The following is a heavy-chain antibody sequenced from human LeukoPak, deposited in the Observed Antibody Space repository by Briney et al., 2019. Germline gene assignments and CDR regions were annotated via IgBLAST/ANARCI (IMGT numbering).Heavy chain of an antibody. CDR2: IRYDGSNK. CDR1: GFTFSSYG. V-gene: IGHV3-30*02. J-gene: IGHJ3*02. Sequence: GGSLRLSCAASGFTFSSYGTHWVRQAPGKGLEWVAFIRYDGSNKYYADSVKGRFTISRDNSKNTLYLQMNSLRAEDTAVYYCAKALHYYERLNDAFDIWGQGTMVTVSS. CDR3: AKALHYYERLNDAFDI. D-gene: IGHD3-22*01.